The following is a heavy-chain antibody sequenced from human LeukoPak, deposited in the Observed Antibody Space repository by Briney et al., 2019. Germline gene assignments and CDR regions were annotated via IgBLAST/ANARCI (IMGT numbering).Heavy chain of an antibody. D-gene: IGHD5-18*01. V-gene: IGHV3-33*06. J-gene: IGHJ4*02. CDR1: GFTFSNYG. CDR2: IWYDGSNT. Sequence: TGTSLRLSCAASGFTFSNYGMHWARQAPGKGLEWVAIIWYDGSNTYYADSVKGRFTISRDNSKNTLYLQMNSLRAEDTALYYCAKSGNTAIVPRYWGQGTLVTVSS. CDR3: AKSGNTAIVPRY.